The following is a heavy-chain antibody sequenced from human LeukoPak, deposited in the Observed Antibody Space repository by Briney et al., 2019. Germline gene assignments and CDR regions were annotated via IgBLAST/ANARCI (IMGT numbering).Heavy chain of an antibody. CDR3: ASARYSGHEPFDF. D-gene: IGHD5-12*01. V-gene: IGHV1-2*02. CDR1: GYTISDYF. CDR2: INPNTNGI. Sequence: ASVKVSCKASGYTISDYFMHWVRQAPGQGLEWMGWINPNTNGINYAQKFQGRVIITRDTSINTAYMELRSLTSDDTAIYYCASARYSGHEPFDFWGQGTLVTVST. J-gene: IGHJ4*02.